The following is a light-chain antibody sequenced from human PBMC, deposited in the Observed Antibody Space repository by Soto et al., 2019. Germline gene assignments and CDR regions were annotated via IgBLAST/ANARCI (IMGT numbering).Light chain of an antibody. Sequence: DLVMTQSPLSLPVTPGEPASISCRSSQSLLHSNGYNYLDWYLQKPGQSPQVLIYMGSNRASGVPDRFSGSGSGTDFTLKISRVEADDVGVYYCMQALQTPLTFGGGTKVEIK. J-gene: IGKJ4*01. V-gene: IGKV2-28*01. CDR3: MQALQTPLT. CDR1: QSLLHSNGYNY. CDR2: MGS.